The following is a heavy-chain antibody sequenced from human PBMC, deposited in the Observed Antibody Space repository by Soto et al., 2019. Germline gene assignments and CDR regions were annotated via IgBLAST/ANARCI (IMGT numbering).Heavy chain of an antibody. J-gene: IGHJ3*02. D-gene: IGHD3-16*02. CDR3: ARELIIMITFGGVIVPDDAFDI. CDR2: INPSGGST. CDR1: GYTFTSYY. V-gene: IGHV1-46*03. Sequence: ASVKVSFKASGYTFTSYYMHWVRQAPGQGLEWMGIINPSGGSTSYAQKFQGRVTMTRDTSTSTVYMELSSLRSEDTAVYYCARELIIMITFGGVIVPDDAFDIWGQGTMVTVSS.